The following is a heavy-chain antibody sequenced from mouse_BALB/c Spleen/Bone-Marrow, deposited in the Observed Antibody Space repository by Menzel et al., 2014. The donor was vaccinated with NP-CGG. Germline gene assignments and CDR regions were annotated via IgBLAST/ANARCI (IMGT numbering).Heavy chain of an antibody. Sequence: EVKLVESGGGLVQPGGSLKLSCVTSGFTFSDYYMYWVRQTPEKRLEWVAYISSGGGSTYYPDTVKGRFTISRDNAKNTLYLQMSRLKSEDTAMYYCARHAEVRRDAMDYWGQGTSVTVSS. CDR2: ISSGGGST. V-gene: IGHV5-12*02. CDR1: GFTFSDYY. D-gene: IGHD2-14*01. CDR3: ARHAEVRRDAMDY. J-gene: IGHJ4*01.